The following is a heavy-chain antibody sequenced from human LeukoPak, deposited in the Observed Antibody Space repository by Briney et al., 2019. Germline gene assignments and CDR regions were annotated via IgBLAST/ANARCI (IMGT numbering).Heavy chain of an antibody. V-gene: IGHV1-2*04. CDR2: INPNSGGT. CDR1: GYTFTGYY. J-gene: IGHJ6*02. Sequence: ASVKVSCKASGYTFTGYYMHWVRQAPGQGLEWMGWINPNSGGTNYAQKFQGWVTMTRDTSISTAYMELSRLRSDDTAGYYCARATSARGGYDSYRGFGYYYYGMDVWGQGTTVTVSS. D-gene: IGHD5-12*01. CDR3: ARATSARGGYDSYRGFGYYYYGMDV.